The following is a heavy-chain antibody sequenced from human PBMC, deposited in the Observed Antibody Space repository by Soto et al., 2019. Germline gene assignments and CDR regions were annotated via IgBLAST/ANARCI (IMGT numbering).Heavy chain of an antibody. D-gene: IGHD6-13*01. CDR3: ARRGYSSSWYYYYYYGMDV. CDR1: GYTFTSYD. J-gene: IGHJ6*02. CDR2: MNPNSGNT. V-gene: IGHV1-8*01. Sequence: QVQLVQSGAEVKKPGASVKVSCKASGYTFTSYDINWVRQATGQGLEWMGWMNPNSGNTGYAQKFQGRVTMTRNTSISTAYMELSSLTSADTAVYYCARRGYSSSWYYYYYYGMDVWGQGTTVTVSS.